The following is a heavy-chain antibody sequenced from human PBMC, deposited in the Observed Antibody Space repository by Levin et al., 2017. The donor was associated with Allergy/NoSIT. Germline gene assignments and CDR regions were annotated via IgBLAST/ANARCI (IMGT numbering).Heavy chain of an antibody. D-gene: IGHD3-3*01. CDR1: GYTFTDYH. Sequence: GASVKVSCKTSGYTFTDYHLQWVRQAPGQGLEWIGWINPDTGVTNFAQKFRGRVSLTRDTSINTAYLELSRLTSADSARDYCAVKWFGEVPFDYWGQGSLVSVSA. J-gene: IGHJ4*02. CDR2: INPDTGVT. CDR3: AVKWFGEVPFDY. V-gene: IGHV1-2*02.